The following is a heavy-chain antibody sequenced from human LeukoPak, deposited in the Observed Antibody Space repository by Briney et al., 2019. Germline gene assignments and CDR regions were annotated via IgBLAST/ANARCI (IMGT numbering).Heavy chain of an antibody. Sequence: PGGSLRLSCTASGFTFGGAWMTWVRQAPGKGLEWVANIREDGTEKNYVDSVKGRFTISRDNAKNSLFLQMSNLRDDDTAIYYCARHVGISFWGQGTLVTVSS. V-gene: IGHV3-7*01. D-gene: IGHD7-27*01. CDR2: IREDGTEK. J-gene: IGHJ4*02. CDR3: ARHVGISF. CDR1: GFTFGGAW.